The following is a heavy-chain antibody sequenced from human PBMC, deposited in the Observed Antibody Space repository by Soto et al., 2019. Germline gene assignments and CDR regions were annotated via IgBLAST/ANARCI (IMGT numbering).Heavy chain of an antibody. CDR2: IKTDGSFT. J-gene: IGHJ4*02. D-gene: IGHD1-1*01. V-gene: IGHV3-74*01. CDR3: VRDNNWSLDY. Sequence: GGSLRLSCAASGFTFSKHWMHWVRQAPGKGLVWVSHIKTDGSFTRDAASLKGRFTISRDNARNTLYLQMNGLRAEDTAIFYCVRDNNWSLDYWGQGTLVTVS. CDR1: GFTFSKHW.